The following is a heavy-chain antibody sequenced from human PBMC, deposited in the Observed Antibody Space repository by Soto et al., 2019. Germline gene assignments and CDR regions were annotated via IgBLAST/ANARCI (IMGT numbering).Heavy chain of an antibody. V-gene: IGHV3-9*01. Sequence: EVQLVESGGGLVQPGRSLRLSCAASGFTFDDYAMHWVRQAPGKGLEWVSGISWNSGSIGYADSVRGRFTISRDNAKNFLYLQMNSLRAEDTALYYCAKGNYDFWSGYPDYWGQGTLVTVSS. CDR1: GFTFDDYA. J-gene: IGHJ4*02. CDR3: AKGNYDFWSGYPDY. D-gene: IGHD3-3*01. CDR2: ISWNSGSI.